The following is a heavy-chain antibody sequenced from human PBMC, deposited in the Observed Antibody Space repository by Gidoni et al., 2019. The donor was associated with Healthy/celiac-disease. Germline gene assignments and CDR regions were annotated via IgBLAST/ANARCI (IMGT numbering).Heavy chain of an antibody. CDR2: IYYSGST. Sequence: QLQLQESGPGLVKPSETLSLTCTVSGGSISSSSYYWGWIRQPPGKGLEWIGSIYYSGSTYYNPSLKSRVTISVDTSKNQFSLKLSSVTAADTAVYYCARLYCGGDCHIDYWGQGTLVTVSS. V-gene: IGHV4-39*01. CDR1: GGSISSSSYY. D-gene: IGHD2-21*02. CDR3: ARLYCGGDCHIDY. J-gene: IGHJ4*02.